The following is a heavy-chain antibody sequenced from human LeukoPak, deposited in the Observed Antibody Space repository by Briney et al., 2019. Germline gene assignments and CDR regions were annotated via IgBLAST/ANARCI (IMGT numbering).Heavy chain of an antibody. CDR1: RFTFSSYT. D-gene: IGHD6-13*01. CDR3: ARTANFAAGYYIDY. V-gene: IGHV3-21*01. Sequence: VGSLRLSSAASRFTFSSYTMNWVRHAPRKGLWWVSSISGSSKQKYYADSVKGRFTITRDNDKTSLYLQMNSLRAEDTAVYYCARTANFAAGYYIDYWGQRTLVTVSS. CDR2: ISGSSKQK. J-gene: IGHJ4*02.